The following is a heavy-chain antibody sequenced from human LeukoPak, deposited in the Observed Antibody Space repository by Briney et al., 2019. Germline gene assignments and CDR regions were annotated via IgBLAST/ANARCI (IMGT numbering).Heavy chain of an antibody. CDR1: GGSFSGYY. J-gene: IGHJ6*03. D-gene: IGHD3-10*01. CDR2: INHSGST. V-gene: IGHV4-34*01. CDR3: GGGPMVRGVISYYYYMDV. Sequence: SETLSLTCAVYGGSFSGYYWRWIRQPPGKGLEWIGEINHSGSTNYNPSLKSRVTISVDTSKNQFSLKLGSVTAADNGVYYCGGGPMVRGVISYYYYMDVWGKGTTVTVSS.